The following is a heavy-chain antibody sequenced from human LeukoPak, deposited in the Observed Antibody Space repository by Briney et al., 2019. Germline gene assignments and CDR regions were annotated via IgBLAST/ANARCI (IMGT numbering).Heavy chain of an antibody. J-gene: IGHJ4*02. D-gene: IGHD4-17*01. CDR2: FYPGYSDN. V-gene: IGHV5-51*01. CDR3: ARQYGRPFDY. Sequence: GESLKISCKGSGYTFSSSWIGWVRQMPGKGLEWMGIFYPGYSDNRYSPSFQGHVTISADKSINTAYLQWSSLKATDTGIYYCARQYGRPFDYWGQGTLVTVSS. CDR1: GYTFSSSW.